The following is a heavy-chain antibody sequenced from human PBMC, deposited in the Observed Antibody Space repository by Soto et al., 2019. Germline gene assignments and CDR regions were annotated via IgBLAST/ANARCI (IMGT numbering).Heavy chain of an antibody. CDR1: GFTFSSYG. D-gene: IGHD3-3*01. V-gene: IGHV3-30*03. CDR3: AVFLEWPSYYGMDV. Sequence: PGGSLRLSCAASGFTFSSYGMHWVRQAPGKWLEWVAVISYDGSNKYYADSVKGRFTISRDNSKNTLYLQMNSLRAEDTAVYYCAVFLEWPSYYGMDVWGQGTTVTVSS. J-gene: IGHJ6*02. CDR2: ISYDGSNK.